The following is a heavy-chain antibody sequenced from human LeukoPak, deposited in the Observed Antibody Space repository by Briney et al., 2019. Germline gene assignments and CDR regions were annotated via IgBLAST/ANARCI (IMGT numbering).Heavy chain of an antibody. CDR2: ISPGGGTT. J-gene: IGHJ4*02. CDR3: AKSRSGSANWALRIFDN. D-gene: IGHD3-10*01. Sequence: PGGSLTLSCVASGLSFGSEAISWVPHAPGSGLASVSPISPGGGTTYDADSVKGRFTISRDNSENTLYVEMNSLRAEDTAIYYCAKSRSGSANWALRIFDNWGQGTLVSVSS. V-gene: IGHV3-23*01. CDR1: GLSFGSEA.